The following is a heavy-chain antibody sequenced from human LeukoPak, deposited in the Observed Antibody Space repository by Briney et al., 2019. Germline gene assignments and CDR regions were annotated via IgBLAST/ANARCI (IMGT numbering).Heavy chain of an antibody. J-gene: IGHJ3*02. Sequence: SETLSLTCTVSGGSISSGDYYWSWIRQPPGKGLEWIRYIYYSGSTYYNPSLKSRVTISVDTSKNQFSLKLSSVTAADTAVYYCARSEWELGAFDIWGQGTMVTVSS. CDR2: IYYSGST. CDR1: GGSISSGDYY. D-gene: IGHD1-26*01. V-gene: IGHV4-30-4*08. CDR3: ARSEWELGAFDI.